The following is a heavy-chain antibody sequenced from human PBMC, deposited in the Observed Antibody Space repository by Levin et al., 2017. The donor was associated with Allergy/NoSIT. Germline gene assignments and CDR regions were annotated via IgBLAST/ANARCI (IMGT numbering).Heavy chain of an antibody. Sequence: GGSLRLSCKGSGYSFTSYWIGWVRQMPGKGLEWMGIIYPGDSDTRYSPSFQGQVTISADKSISTAYLQWSSLKASDTAMYYCARLGDAYDSSGLDEYFQHWGQGTLVTVSS. CDR2: IYPGDSDT. J-gene: IGHJ1*01. V-gene: IGHV5-51*01. CDR3: ARLGDAYDSSGLDEYFQH. D-gene: IGHD3-22*01. CDR1: GYSFTSYW.